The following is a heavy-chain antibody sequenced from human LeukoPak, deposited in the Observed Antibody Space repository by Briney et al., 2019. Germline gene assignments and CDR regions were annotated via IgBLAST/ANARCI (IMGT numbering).Heavy chain of an antibody. CDR3: AKCSTSAYTSGWCNWIDP. J-gene: IGHJ5*02. CDR1: GFTFSNYA. Sequence: GGSLRLSCAASGFTFSNYAMEWVRQAPGKGLEWVALISYDGKHKYYADSMKGRFTISGDSSKNTLYLQMNSLRADDTAVYYCAKCSTSAYTSGWCNWIDPWGQGTLVTVSS. CDR2: ISYDGKHK. V-gene: IGHV3-30-3*02. D-gene: IGHD6-19*01.